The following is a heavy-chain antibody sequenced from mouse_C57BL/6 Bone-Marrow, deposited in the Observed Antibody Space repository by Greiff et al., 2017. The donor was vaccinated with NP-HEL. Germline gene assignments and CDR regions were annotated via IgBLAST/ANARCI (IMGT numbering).Heavy chain of an antibody. D-gene: IGHD2-1*01. CDR1: GFTFNTYA. J-gene: IGHJ2*01. CDR3: VREGGNYYFDY. Sequence: EVQLVESGGGLVQPKGSLKLSCAASGFTFNTYAMHWVRQAPGKGLEWVARIRRKSSNYATYYADSVKDRFTISRDDSQSMLYLQMNNLKTEDTAMYYCVREGGNYYFDYWGQGTTLTVSS. CDR2: IRRKSSNYAT. V-gene: IGHV10-3*01.